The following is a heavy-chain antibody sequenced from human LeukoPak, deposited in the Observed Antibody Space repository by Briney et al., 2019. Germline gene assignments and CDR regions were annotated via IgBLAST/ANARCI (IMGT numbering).Heavy chain of an antibody. CDR3: ARGDIYLDH. J-gene: IGHJ4*02. Sequence: EGSETLSLTCSVSGDSMSPYYWTWIRQPPGKGLEWIGYIDYRRSPTYIPSLNSRVTISLDTAKNQLSLKLTSVTAADTAMYFCARGDIYLDHWGQGILVTVS. CDR1: GDSMSPYY. CDR2: IDYRRSP. V-gene: IGHV4-59*01. D-gene: IGHD2-15*01.